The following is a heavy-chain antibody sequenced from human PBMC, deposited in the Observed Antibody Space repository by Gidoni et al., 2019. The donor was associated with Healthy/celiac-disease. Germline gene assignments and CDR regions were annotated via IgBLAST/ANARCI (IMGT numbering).Heavy chain of an antibody. CDR1: GFTFDGYA. Sequence: EVQLVESGGGVVQPGGALRLSCAASGFTFDGYAMHWVRQAPGKGLEWVSLISGDGGSTYYADSVKGRFTISRDNSKNSLYLQMNSLRTEDTALYYCAKDGYDSSGYLYVWGQGTLVTVSS. J-gene: IGHJ4*02. CDR2: ISGDGGST. V-gene: IGHV3-43*02. CDR3: AKDGYDSSGYLYV. D-gene: IGHD3-22*01.